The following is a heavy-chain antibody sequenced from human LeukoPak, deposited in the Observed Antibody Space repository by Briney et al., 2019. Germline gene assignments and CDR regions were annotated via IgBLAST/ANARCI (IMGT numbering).Heavy chain of an antibody. CDR3: AKGTLWELPLAPFDY. V-gene: IGHV3-66*01. CDR2: IYSGGST. Sequence: GGSLRLSCAASGFTVGSNYMGWVRQAPGKGLEWVSVIYSGGSTYYADSVKGRFTISRDNSKNTLYLQMNSLRAEDTAVYYCAKGTLWELPLAPFDYWGQGTLVTVSS. CDR1: GFTVGSNY. D-gene: IGHD1-26*01. J-gene: IGHJ4*02.